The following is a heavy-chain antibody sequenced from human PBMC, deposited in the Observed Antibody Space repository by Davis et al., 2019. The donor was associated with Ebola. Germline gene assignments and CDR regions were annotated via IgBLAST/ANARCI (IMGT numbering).Heavy chain of an antibody. Sequence: ASVKVSCKASGYTFTGYYMHWVRQAPGQGLEWMGRINPNSGGTHFAQKFQGRVTMSRDTSTSTAYMEMNRLRSDDTAVYFCARGGITMMVVPRDYYYGLDVWGQGTTVTVSS. V-gene: IGHV1-2*06. CDR3: ARGGITMMVVPRDYYYGLDV. CDR2: INPNSGGT. CDR1: GYTFTGYY. D-gene: IGHD3-22*01. J-gene: IGHJ6*02.